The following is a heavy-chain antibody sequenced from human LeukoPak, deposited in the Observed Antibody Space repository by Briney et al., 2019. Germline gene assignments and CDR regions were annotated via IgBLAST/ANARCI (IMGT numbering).Heavy chain of an antibody. Sequence: GGSLRLSCAAPVFPFSSHCVSWVRQAPGKGLEWVANIKQDGREKYYVDSVKGRFTISRDNAKNSLYLQMNSLRAEDTAVYYCARESIAVADCWGQGTLVTVSS. V-gene: IGHV3-7*04. J-gene: IGHJ4*02. CDR3: ARESIAVADC. CDR2: IKQDGREK. CDR1: VFPFSSHC. D-gene: IGHD6-19*01.